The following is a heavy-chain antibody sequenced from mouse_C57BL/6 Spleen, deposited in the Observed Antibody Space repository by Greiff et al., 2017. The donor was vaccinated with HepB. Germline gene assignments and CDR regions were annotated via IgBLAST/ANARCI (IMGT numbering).Heavy chain of an antibody. CDR2: IHPNSGST. D-gene: IGHD1-1*01. Sequence: QVQLQQPGAELVKPGASVKLSCKASGYTFTSYWMHWVKQRPGQGLEWIGMIHPNSGSTNYNEKFKSKATLTVDKSSSTAYMQLSSLTSEDSAVYYCAREGTTVVATSAMDYWGQGTSVTVSS. V-gene: IGHV1-64*01. J-gene: IGHJ4*01. CDR3: AREGTTVVATSAMDY. CDR1: GYTFTSYW.